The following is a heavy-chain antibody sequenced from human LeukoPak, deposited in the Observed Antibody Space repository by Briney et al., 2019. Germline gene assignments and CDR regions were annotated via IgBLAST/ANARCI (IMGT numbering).Heavy chain of an antibody. Sequence: PGRTLRLSCAPSGFTFSGFAMHWVPQAPRKRLERLGRIRSKANTYTTAYAASVKGRCTLARDDSKDTAYLQMDSLKSEDTAVYYCSSHCSSTNCYLFYWGGGRLVTV. V-gene: IGHV3-73*01. CDR3: SSHCSSTNCYLFY. CDR1: GFTFSGFA. D-gene: IGHD2-2*01. J-gene: IGHJ4*02. CDR2: IRSKANTYTT.